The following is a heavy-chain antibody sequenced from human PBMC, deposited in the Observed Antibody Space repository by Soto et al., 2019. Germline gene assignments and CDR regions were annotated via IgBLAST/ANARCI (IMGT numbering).Heavy chain of an antibody. Sequence: GGSLRLSCAASGFNFSSYAMHWVRQAPGKGLEWVAVISYDGGKKYYADSVKGRFTISRDNSKNTLYVEMNSLSAEDAAVYYCAREGQPAAGTTPHNWGRGTLVTVSS. V-gene: IGHV3-30*04. D-gene: IGHD6-13*01. CDR1: GFNFSSYA. CDR3: AREGQPAAGTTPHN. CDR2: ISYDGGKK. J-gene: IGHJ4*02.